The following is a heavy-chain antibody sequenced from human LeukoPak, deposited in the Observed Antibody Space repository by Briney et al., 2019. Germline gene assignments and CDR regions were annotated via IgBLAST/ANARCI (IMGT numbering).Heavy chain of an antibody. J-gene: IGHJ6*03. CDR2: IYPGNSDT. CDR3: ARLRDEHNYYYYYMDV. Sequence: GESLKISCKGSGYSFTSYWIGWVRQMPGKGLERMGIIYPGNSDTRYSPSFQGQVTISADKSISTAYLQWSSLKASDTAMYYCARLRDEHNYYYYYMDVWGKGTTVTVSS. CDR1: GYSFTSYW. V-gene: IGHV5-51*01.